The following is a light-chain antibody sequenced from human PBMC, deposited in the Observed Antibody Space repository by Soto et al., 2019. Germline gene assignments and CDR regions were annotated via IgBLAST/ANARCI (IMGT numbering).Light chain of an antibody. CDR3: TSFTTSTPLYV. CDR2: EVK. V-gene: IGLV2-14*01. CDR1: SGDVGASDY. Sequence: QSALTQPASVSGSPGQSITVSCTGTSGDVGASDYVSWYQHHPGKAPKTIIYEVKTRPSGVSSRFSGSKSANTASLTISGLQAEDEADYYCTSFTTSTPLYVFGTGTKLTVL. J-gene: IGLJ1*01.